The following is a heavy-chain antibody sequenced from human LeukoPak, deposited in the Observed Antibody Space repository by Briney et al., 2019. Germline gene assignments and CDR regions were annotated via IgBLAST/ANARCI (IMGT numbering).Heavy chain of an antibody. V-gene: IGHV3-48*03. D-gene: IGHD6-13*01. CDR2: ISSSGSTI. J-gene: IGHJ6*03. Sequence: GGSLRLSCAASGFTFSSYEMNWVRQAPGNGLEWFSYISSSGSTIYYADSVKGRFTISRDNAKNSLYLQMNSLRAEDTAVYYCARDRATGYSSSWSPPHYYMDVWGKGTTVTVSS. CDR3: ARDRATGYSSSWSPPHYYMDV. CDR1: GFTFSSYE.